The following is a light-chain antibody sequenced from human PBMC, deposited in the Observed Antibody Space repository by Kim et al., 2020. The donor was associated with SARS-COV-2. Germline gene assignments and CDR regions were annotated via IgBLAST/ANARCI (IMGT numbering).Light chain of an antibody. V-gene: IGLV1-44*01. J-gene: IGLJ3*02. Sequence: QSVLTQPPSASGTPGQRVTVSCSGSRSNIGSNTVNWFQQVPGTAPKLLIYNDYQRPSGVPDRVSGSKSGTSASLAIGGLQSEDEAHYYCAAWDNSLKGWVFGGGTRLTVL. CDR2: NDY. CDR1: RSNIGSNT. CDR3: AAWDNSLKGWV.